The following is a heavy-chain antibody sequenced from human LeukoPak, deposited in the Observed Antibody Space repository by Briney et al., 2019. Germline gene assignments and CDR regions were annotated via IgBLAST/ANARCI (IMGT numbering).Heavy chain of an antibody. CDR2: IYHSGST. D-gene: IGHD6-19*01. CDR1: GYSISSGYY. CDR3: ARRAAVAGTHYYYYYYMDV. V-gene: IGHV4-38-2*02. J-gene: IGHJ6*03. Sequence: PSETLSLTCTVSGYSISSGYYWGWIRQPPGKGLEWIGSIYHSGSTYYNPSLKSRVTISVDTSKNQFSLKLSSVTAADTAVYYCARRAAVAGTHYYYYYYMDVWGKGTTVTISS.